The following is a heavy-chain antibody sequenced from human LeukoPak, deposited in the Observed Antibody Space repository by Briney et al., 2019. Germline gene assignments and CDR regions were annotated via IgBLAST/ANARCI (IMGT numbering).Heavy chain of an antibody. Sequence: GGSLRLSCAASGFTVSSNYMSWVRQAPGKGLEWVSVIYSGGSTYYADSVKGRFTISRDNSKNTLYLQMNSLRAEDAAVYYCARVSSGWYDFDYWGQGTLVTVSS. CDR2: IYSGGST. CDR1: GFTVSSNY. CDR3: ARVSSGWYDFDY. V-gene: IGHV3-66*01. D-gene: IGHD6-19*01. J-gene: IGHJ4*02.